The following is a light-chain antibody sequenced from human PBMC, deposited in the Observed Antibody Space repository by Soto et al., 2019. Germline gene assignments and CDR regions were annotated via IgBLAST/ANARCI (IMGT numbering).Light chain of an antibody. CDR3: QQYNSYSRT. J-gene: IGKJ1*01. V-gene: IGKV1-5*03. Sequence: DIQMTQSPSTLAASVGDRVTITCRASQSISSGVAEYQQKPGKAPKLLIYKAPSLESGVPSRFSGSGSGTEFTLTISSLQPDDFATYYCQQYNSYSRTFGQGTKVEIK. CDR2: KAP. CDR1: QSISSG.